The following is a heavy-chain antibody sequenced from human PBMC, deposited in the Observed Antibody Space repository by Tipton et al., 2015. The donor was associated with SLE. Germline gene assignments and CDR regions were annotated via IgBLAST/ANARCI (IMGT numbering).Heavy chain of an antibody. CDR1: GFTFNRYW. CDR3: ARIHYYGSGSRDY. J-gene: IGHJ4*02. CDR2: IDSDGTIT. D-gene: IGHD3-10*01. V-gene: IGHV3-74*01. Sequence: EASGFTFNRYWMHWVRQAPGKGLMWVSRIDSDGTITNYADTVKGRFTISRDNAKDTLYLQMNSLRAEDTAVYYCARIHYYGSGSRDYWGQGTLVTVSS.